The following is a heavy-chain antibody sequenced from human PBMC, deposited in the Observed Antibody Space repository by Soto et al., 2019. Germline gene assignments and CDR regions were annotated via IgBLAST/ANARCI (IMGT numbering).Heavy chain of an antibody. D-gene: IGHD2-2*01. V-gene: IGHV1-2*04. J-gene: IGHJ6*02. CDR1: GYTFTGYY. Sequence: ASVKVSCKASGYTFTGYYMHWVRQAPGQGLEWMGWINPNSGGTNYAQKFQGWVTMTRDTSISTAYMELSRLRSDDTAVYYCARVNWYCSSTSCPSFYGMDVWGQGTTVTVSS. CDR3: ARVNWYCSSTSCPSFYGMDV. CDR2: INPNSGGT.